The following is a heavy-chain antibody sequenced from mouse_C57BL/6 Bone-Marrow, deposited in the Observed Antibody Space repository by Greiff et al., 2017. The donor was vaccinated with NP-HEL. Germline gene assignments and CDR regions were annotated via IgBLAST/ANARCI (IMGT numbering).Heavy chain of an antibody. CDR2: IDPSDSYT. CDR3: ARERREGTTNGVVPPFDY. D-gene: IGHD1-3*01. V-gene: IGHV1-50*01. J-gene: IGHJ2*01. CDR1: GYTFTSYW. Sequence: QVQLQQPGAELVKPGASVKLSCKASGYTFTSYWMQWVKQRPGQGLEWIGEIDPSDSYTNYNQKFKGKATLTVDTSSSKAYMQLSSLTSEDSAVYSCARERREGTTNGVVPPFDYWGQGTTLTVSS.